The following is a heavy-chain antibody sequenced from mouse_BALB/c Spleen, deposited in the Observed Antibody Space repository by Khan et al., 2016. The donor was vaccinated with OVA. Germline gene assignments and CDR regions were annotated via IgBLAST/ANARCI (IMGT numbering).Heavy chain of an antibody. CDR1: GFNIKDTY. J-gene: IGHJ4*01. CDR3: STVGVYAMDY. D-gene: IGHD4-1*01. CDR2: IDPGNGNT. Sequence: VQLKQSGAELVKPGASVKMSCTASGFNIKDTYMHWVKQRPEQGLEWIGTIDPGNGNTKYDPKFQGKATITTDTSSNTAYLELSSLTSEDSAVYYFSTVGVYAMDYWGQGTSVTVSS. V-gene: IGHV14-3*02.